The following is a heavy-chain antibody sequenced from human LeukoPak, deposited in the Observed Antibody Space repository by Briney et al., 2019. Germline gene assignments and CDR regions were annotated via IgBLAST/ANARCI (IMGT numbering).Heavy chain of an antibody. D-gene: IGHD3-22*01. CDR2: INHSGST. CDR1: GGSFSGYY. CDR3: ARPKDYYDSSGWGSDAFDI. J-gene: IGHJ3*02. V-gene: IGHV4-34*01. Sequence: SETLSLTCAVYGGSFSGYYWSWIRQPPGKGLEWIGEINHSGSTNYNPSLKSRVTISVDKSKNQFSLKLSSVTAADTAVYYCARPKDYYDSSGWGSDAFDIWGQGTMVTVSS.